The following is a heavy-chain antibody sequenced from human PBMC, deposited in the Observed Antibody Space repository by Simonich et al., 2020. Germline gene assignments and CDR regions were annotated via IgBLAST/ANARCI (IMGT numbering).Heavy chain of an antibody. CDR2: SSPTGGGT. Sequence: QVQLVQSGAEVKKPGASVKVSCKASGYTFTGSYMHWVRQAPGQGREWMGGSSPTGGGTNYAQKCQGRVTMTRDTSISTAYMELSRLRSDDTAVYYCARGALTGDYYYMDVWGKGTTVTVSS. CDR1: GYTFTGSY. J-gene: IGHJ6*03. D-gene: IGHD7-27*01. CDR3: ARGALTGDYYYMDV. V-gene: IGHV1-2*02.